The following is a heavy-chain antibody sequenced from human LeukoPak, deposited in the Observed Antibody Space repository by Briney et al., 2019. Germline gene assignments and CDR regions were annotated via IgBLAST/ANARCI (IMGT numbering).Heavy chain of an antibody. CDR2: IYYSGST. V-gene: IGHV4-59*01. J-gene: IGHJ5*02. CDR1: SGSISNYY. D-gene: IGHD6-6*01. Sequence: SETLSLTCTVSSGSISNYYWSWLRQPPGRELEWIGYIYYSGSTSYNPSLESRVTISVDTSNNQFSLRLTSVTAADTAVYYCARDRRSISSGEAWGPGTLVTVSS. CDR3: ARDRRSISSGEA.